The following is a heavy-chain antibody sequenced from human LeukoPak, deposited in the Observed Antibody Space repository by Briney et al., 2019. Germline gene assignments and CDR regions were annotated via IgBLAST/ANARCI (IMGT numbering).Heavy chain of an antibody. CDR3: ATLYSSSWYWYYGMDV. J-gene: IGHJ6*02. Sequence: PSETLSLTCTVSGGSISSGNYYWSWIRQPPGKGLEWIGYIYYSGSTYYNPSLKSRVTISVDTSKNQFSLKLSSVTAADTAVYYCATLYSSSWYWYYGMDVWGQGTTVTVSS. V-gene: IGHV4-30-4*01. D-gene: IGHD6-13*01. CDR2: IYYSGST. CDR1: GGSISSGNYY.